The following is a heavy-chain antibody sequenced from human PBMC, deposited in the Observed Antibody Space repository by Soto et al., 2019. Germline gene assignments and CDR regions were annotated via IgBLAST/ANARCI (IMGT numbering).Heavy chain of an antibody. Sequence: QVQLQQWGAGLLKPSETLSLRCGVSGGSFNDYYWIWIRQSPGKGLEWIGVIHQSGSTRYNPSLKSRVTISVDTAKNQFSLKLNSMTAADTAVYYCARGGEQSVGGVYYYGMDVWGQGTTVVVSS. J-gene: IGHJ6*02. V-gene: IGHV4-34*01. D-gene: IGHD3-16*01. CDR2: IHQSGST. CDR1: GGSFNDYY. CDR3: ARGGEQSVGGVYYYGMDV.